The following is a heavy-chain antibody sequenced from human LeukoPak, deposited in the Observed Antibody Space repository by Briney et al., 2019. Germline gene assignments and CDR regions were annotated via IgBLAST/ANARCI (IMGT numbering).Heavy chain of an antibody. D-gene: IGHD6-19*01. Sequence: ASVKVSCKASGYTFTGYYMHWVRQAPGQGLEGMGRINPNSGGTNYAQKFQGRVTMTRDTSISTAYMELSRLRSDDTAVYYCARDLGIAVAYYYYGMDVWGQGTTVTVSS. CDR2: INPNSGGT. CDR1: GYTFTGYY. CDR3: ARDLGIAVAYYYYGMDV. V-gene: IGHV1-2*06. J-gene: IGHJ6*02.